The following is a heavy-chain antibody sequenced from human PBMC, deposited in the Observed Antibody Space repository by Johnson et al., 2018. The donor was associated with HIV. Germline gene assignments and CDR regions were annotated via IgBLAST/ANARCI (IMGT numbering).Heavy chain of an antibody. CDR1: GFTFSSYG. V-gene: IGHV3-23*04. D-gene: IGHD2-21*01. CDR3: ARGGHAVVAKPFGAFDI. Sequence: VQLVESGGGVVQPGRSLRLSCAASGFTFSSYGIHWVRQASGKGLEWVSAISGSGGSTYYADSVKGRFTISRDNSKNTLYLQMNSQRAEDTAVCLCARGGHAVVAKPFGAFDIWGQGTMVTVSS. J-gene: IGHJ3*02. CDR2: ISGSGGST.